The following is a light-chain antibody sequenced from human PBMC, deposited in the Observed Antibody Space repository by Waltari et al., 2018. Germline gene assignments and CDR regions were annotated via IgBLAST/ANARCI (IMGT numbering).Light chain of an antibody. CDR2: DNN. V-gene: IGLV3-19*01. J-gene: IGLJ2*01. CDR3: HSRDASGVGGT. Sequence: TQDPAVSVAMGQTVRITCQGDSLRSYYVSWYRQRPGQAPFLVMYDNNNRPSGVPDRFSGSKSDNTASLTITGAQAEDEGHYYCHSRDASGVGGTFGGGTKLTVL. CDR1: SLRSYY.